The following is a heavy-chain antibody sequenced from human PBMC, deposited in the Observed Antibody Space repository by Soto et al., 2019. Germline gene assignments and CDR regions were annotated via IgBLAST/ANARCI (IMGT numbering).Heavy chain of an antibody. CDR3: ARNKGRGWFGEQDAFDI. J-gene: IGHJ3*02. CDR2: IYYSGST. Sequence: SETLSLTCTVSGGSISSYYWSWIRQPPGKGLEWIGYIYYSGSTNYNPSLKSRVTISVDTSKNQFSLKLSSVTAADTAVYYCARNKGRGWFGEQDAFDIWGQGTMVTVSS. D-gene: IGHD3-10*01. V-gene: IGHV4-59*01. CDR1: GGSISSYY.